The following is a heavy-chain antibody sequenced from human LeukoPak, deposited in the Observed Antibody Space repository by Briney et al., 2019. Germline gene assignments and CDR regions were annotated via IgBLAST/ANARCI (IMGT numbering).Heavy chain of an antibody. CDR3: TTFVALRAFDV. V-gene: IGHV3-66*01. J-gene: IGHJ3*01. CDR2: VYGGDTT. CDR1: GGSISGYH. Sequence: ETLSLTCNVSGGSISGYHWSWVRQAPGKGLEFVSIVYGGDTTVYADSVKGRFTISRDTSKNTLFLQMSSLTVEDTAVYYCTTFVALRAFDVWGQGTMVTVS. D-gene: IGHD3-10*02.